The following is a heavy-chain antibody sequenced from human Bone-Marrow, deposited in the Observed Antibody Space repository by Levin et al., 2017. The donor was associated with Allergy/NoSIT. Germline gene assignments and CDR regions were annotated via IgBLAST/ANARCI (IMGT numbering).Heavy chain of an antibody. J-gene: IGHJ4*02. V-gene: IGHV1-69*02. D-gene: IGHD1-26*01. CDR1: GGTFTRYP. CDR2: IIPMFGIV. CDR3: ARHRELPSYRFDH. Sequence: SVKVSCKASGGTFTRYPISWVRQAPGQGLEWMGRIIPMFGIVKYAQKFQGRVTITADKSTSTAYLELNTLTSEDTGVYYCARHRELPSYRFDHWGPGTLVTVSP.